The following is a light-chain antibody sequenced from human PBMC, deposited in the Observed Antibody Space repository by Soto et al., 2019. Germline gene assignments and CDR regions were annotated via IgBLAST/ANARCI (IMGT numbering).Light chain of an antibody. CDR2: GAS. CDR3: QQYGSSPKT. CDR1: QSVSNNY. V-gene: IGKV3-20*01. Sequence: EIVMTQSPVTLSVTPGERATLSCRASQSVSNNYLAWYQQKPGQAPRLLIYGASSRATGIPDRFSGSGSGTDFTLTISRLEPEDFAVYYCQQYGSSPKTFGQGTKVDI. J-gene: IGKJ1*01.